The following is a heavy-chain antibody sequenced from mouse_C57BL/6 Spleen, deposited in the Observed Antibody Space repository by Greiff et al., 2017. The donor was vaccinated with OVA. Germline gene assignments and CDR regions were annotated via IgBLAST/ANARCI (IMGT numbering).Heavy chain of an antibody. CDR1: GFPITSGYY. CDR2: ITHSGET. CDR3: ARDYDVYYGFAY. J-gene: IGHJ3*01. Sequence: VQLQQSGPGLVKPSQSLFLTCSITGFPITSGYYWIWNRQSPGKPLEWMGYITHSGETFYNPSLQSPISITRETSKNQFILQLNSVTTEDTAMYYCARDYDVYYGFAYWGQGTLVTVSA. D-gene: IGHD2-3*01. V-gene: IGHV12-3*01.